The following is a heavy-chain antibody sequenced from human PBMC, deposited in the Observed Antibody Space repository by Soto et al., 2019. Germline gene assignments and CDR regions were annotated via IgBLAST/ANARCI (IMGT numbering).Heavy chain of an antibody. Sequence: QVQLVQSGAEVTKPGSSVKVSCKASGGTFGSYAISWVRQAPGQGLEWMGGIIPIPGTANYAQKFQGRVTIAADESTSTAHMELSSLRSEDTAVYYCARSQGSSTSLETYYYYYYGMDVWGQGTTVTVSS. CDR3: ARSQGSSTSLETYYYYYYGMDV. D-gene: IGHD2-2*01. J-gene: IGHJ6*02. V-gene: IGHV1-69*01. CDR1: GGTFGSYA. CDR2: IIPIPGTA.